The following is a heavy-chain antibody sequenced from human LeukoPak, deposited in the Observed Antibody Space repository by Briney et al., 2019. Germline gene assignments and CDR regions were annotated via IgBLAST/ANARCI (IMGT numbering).Heavy chain of an antibody. CDR1: GFTFSSYS. J-gene: IGHJ5*02. V-gene: IGHV3-21*01. CDR2: ISSGGINT. CDR3: ARAGGSSTFNWFDR. Sequence: GGSLRLACAASGFTFSSYSMNWVRHAPGKGPEWVSFISSGGINTDYADSVQGRFTISRDNAENSLFLQMNSLTADDTAVYYCARAGGSSTFNWFDRWGQGTLVAVSS. D-gene: IGHD6-6*01.